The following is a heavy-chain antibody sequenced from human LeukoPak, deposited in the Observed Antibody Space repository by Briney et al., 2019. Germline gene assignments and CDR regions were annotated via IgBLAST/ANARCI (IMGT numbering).Heavy chain of an antibody. CDR1: DYTFTSYG. V-gene: IGHV1-18*01. CDR3: ARDLLSWELWLRSDHGRIDY. CDR2: ISAYNGNT. Sequence: ASVKVSCKASDYTFTSYGISWVRQAPGQGLEWMGWISAYNGNTNYAQKLQGRVTMTTDTSTSTACMELRSLRSDDTAVYYCARDLLSWELWLRSDHGRIDYWGQGTLVTVSS. J-gene: IGHJ4*02. D-gene: IGHD5-18*01.